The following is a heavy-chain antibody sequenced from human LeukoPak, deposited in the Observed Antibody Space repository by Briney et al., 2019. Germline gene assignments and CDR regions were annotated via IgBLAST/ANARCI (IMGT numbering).Heavy chain of an antibody. CDR1: GYTFTGDY. CDR2: IYPNNGDT. J-gene: IGHJ4*02. V-gene: IGHV1-2*02. Sequence: GGSVKVSCKASGYTFTGDYIHWVRQAPGQGLEWMGWIYPNNGDTKYAQDFQGRVTMTWDTSISILYMELSMLRSDDTAVYFCARDGPGYNGAFDYWGQGTLVTVSS. D-gene: IGHD5-24*01. CDR3: ARDGPGYNGAFDY.